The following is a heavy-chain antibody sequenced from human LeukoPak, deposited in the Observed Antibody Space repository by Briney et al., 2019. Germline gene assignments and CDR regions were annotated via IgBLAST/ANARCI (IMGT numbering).Heavy chain of an antibody. Sequence: GGSLRLSCAASGFTFSSYAMSWVRQAPGKGLEWVSAISGSGGSTYYADSVKGRFTISRDNSKDTLYLQMNSLRAEDTAVYYCAKDPGINTVADAFDIWGQGTMVTVSS. V-gene: IGHV3-23*01. CDR2: ISGSGGST. CDR1: GFTFSSYA. D-gene: IGHD3-22*01. CDR3: AKDPGINTVADAFDI. J-gene: IGHJ3*02.